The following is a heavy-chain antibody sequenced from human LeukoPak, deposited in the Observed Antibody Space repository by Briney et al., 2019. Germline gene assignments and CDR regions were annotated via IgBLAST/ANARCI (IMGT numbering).Heavy chain of an antibody. D-gene: IGHD2-21*01. Sequence: SXKVSCKASGGTFISYAISWVRQAPGQGLEWMGRIIPIFGTANYARKFQGRGTITTDEYTSKDYMERRRQRATDTAVYYCARDPHMERGLDPWGQGTLVTVSS. CDR3: ARDPHMERGLDP. CDR2: IIPIFGTA. V-gene: IGHV1-69*05. J-gene: IGHJ5*02. CDR1: GGTFISYA.